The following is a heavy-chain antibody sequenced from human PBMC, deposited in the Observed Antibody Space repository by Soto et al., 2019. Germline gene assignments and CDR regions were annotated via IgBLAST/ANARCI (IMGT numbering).Heavy chain of an antibody. D-gene: IGHD2-15*01. Sequence: SETLSLTCTFSVVSISSGDYYCSWIRQPPWKGLEWIGYIYYSGSTYYNPSLKSRVTISVDTSKNQFSLKLSSVTAADTAVYYCARVLYGYCSGGSCSYNWFEPWGQRTLVSVS. CDR2: IYYSGST. J-gene: IGHJ5*02. CDR3: ARVLYGYCSGGSCSYNWFEP. CDR1: VVSISSGDYY. V-gene: IGHV4-30-4*01.